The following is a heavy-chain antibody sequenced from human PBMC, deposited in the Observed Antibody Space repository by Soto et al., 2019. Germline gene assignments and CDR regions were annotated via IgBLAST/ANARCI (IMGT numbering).Heavy chain of an antibody. V-gene: IGHV2-5*01. J-gene: IGHJ5*02. CDR3: AHRQGRPYYDYGTSKFFDP. CDR2: IYWNDDK. CDR1: GFSITTSGVG. Sequence: SGPTLLNPTQTLTLTCTFSGFSITTSGVGVGWIRQPPGKALEWLALIYWNDDKRYSPSLNRRLTITKDTSKNQVVLTMTNMDPVDTATYYCAHRQGRPYYDYGTSKFFDPWGKGNLVTVYS. D-gene: IGHD4-17*01.